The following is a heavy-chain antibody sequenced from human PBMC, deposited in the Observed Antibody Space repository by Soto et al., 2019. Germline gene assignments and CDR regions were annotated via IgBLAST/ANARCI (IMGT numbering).Heavy chain of an antibody. Sequence: HPGGSLRLSCAASGFSFSTYAMSWVRQAPGKGLEWVSAISGSGGSTYYADSVRGRFSISRDNSKNTLYLQMNSLRAEDTALYFCAKAGYDDNPRPVLYWGQGSLVTVSS. D-gene: IGHD5-12*01. CDR2: ISGSGGST. V-gene: IGHV3-23*01. CDR3: AKAGYDDNPRPVLY. J-gene: IGHJ4*02. CDR1: GFSFSTYA.